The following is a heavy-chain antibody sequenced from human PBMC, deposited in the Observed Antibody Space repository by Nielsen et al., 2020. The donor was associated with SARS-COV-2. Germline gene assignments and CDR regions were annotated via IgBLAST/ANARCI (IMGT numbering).Heavy chain of an antibody. CDR2: IYYSGST. J-gene: IGHJ6*03. Sequence: SETLSLTCTVSGGSISSGGYYWSWIRQHPGKGLEWIGYIYYSGSTYYNPSLKSRVTISVDTSKNQFSLKLSSVTAADTAVYYCARGRNENDYMDVWGSGTTVTMSS. D-gene: IGHD1-14*01. CDR3: ARGRNENDYMDV. V-gene: IGHV4-31*03. CDR1: GGSISSGGYY.